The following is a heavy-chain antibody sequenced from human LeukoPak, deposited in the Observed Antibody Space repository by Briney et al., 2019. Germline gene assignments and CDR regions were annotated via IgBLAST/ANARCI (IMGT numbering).Heavy chain of an antibody. CDR3: ARGRSLGCMDV. CDR2: INDSGST. V-gene: IGHV4-34*01. CDR1: GGSFSGYY. Sequence: PSESLSLTCAVYGGSFSGYYWSWIRQPPGKGREWIGEINDSGSTNYNPSLKSRVTISVDTSKNQFSLKLSSVTAADTAVYYCARGRSLGCMDVWGKGTTVTVSS. D-gene: IGHD1-26*01. J-gene: IGHJ6*04.